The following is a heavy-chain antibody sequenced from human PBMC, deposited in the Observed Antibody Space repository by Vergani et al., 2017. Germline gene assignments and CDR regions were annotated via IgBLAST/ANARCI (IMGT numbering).Heavy chain of an antibody. CDR1: GAPISYWS. V-gene: IGHV4-4*07. CDR3: AAGAGPFDI. CDR2: LCPSGST. J-gene: IGHJ4*02. D-gene: IGHD7-27*01. Sequence: QVQMQESGPGLVKTSETLSLTCSASGAPISYWSWSWLRQPAVKGLEWIGRLCPSGSTNYKPSLNSRVTMSIETSKNQFSLKLTSLTAADTAVYYCAAGAGPFDIWGQGTLVTVSS.